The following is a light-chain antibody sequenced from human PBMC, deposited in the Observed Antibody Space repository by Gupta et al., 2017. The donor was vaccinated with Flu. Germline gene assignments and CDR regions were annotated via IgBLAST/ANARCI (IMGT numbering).Light chain of an antibody. CDR1: GNDGGCYNY. CDR2: EVS. CDR3: NADTSTSNLL. J-gene: IGLJ1*01. Sequence: ITISWTGTGNDGGCYNYVSWYQQHPAKTPKLMIYEVSNRPAGVSNRFSGSKSGNTASLTISGLQDEDEADYYGNADTSTSNLLFGTGTKVTVL. V-gene: IGLV2-14*01.